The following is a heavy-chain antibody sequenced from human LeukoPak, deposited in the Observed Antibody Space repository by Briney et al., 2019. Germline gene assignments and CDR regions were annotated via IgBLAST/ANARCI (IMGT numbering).Heavy chain of an antibody. Sequence: RASVKVSCKTSGYTFTGYYLHWVRQAPGQGLEWMGWINPNSGGTNYAQKFQGRVTMTRDTSITTAYMEMSRLRSDDTALYYCARSPHTLTGENFDYWGQGTLVTVSS. CDR3: ARSPHTLTGENFDY. D-gene: IGHD3-9*01. V-gene: IGHV1-2*02. CDR1: GYTFTGYY. CDR2: INPNSGGT. J-gene: IGHJ4*02.